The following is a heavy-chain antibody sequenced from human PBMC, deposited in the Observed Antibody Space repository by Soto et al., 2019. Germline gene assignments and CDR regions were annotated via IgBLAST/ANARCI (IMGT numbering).Heavy chain of an antibody. J-gene: IGHJ5*02. CDR3: ARGKIIGP. D-gene: IGHD3-3*01. V-gene: IGHV4-59*01. CDR2: VHYSGTT. Sequence: SETLSLTCTVSGGYISTYYWAWIRQPPGKGLEWIGYVHYSGTTNYNPSLKSRVTMSVDTSKNQFSLKLRSVTAADTAVYYCARGKIIGPWGQGTLVTVS. CDR1: GGYISTYY.